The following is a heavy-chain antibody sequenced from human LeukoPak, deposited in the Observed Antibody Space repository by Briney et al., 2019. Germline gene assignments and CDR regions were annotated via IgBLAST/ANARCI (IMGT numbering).Heavy chain of an antibody. CDR1: GFTFTNNW. CDR3: ARVSGGAFDV. J-gene: IGHJ3*01. D-gene: IGHD2-15*01. Sequence: PGGSLRLSCAASGFTFTNNWMHWVRQAPTRGLVWVSRISHDGSSTNYADSVKGRFTISRDNTKNTLYLQMNSLRADDTAEYYCARVSGGAFDVWGQGTLVTVSS. CDR2: ISHDGSST. V-gene: IGHV3-74*01.